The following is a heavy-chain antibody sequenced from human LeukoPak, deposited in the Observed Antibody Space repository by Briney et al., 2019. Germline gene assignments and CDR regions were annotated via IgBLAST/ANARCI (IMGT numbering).Heavy chain of an antibody. CDR1: GGSFSGYY. D-gene: IGHD2-2*01. CDR2: INHSGST. Sequence: PSETLSLTCAVYGGSFSGYYWSWTRQPPGKGLEWIGEINHSGSTNYNPSLKSRVTISVDTSKNQFSLKLSSVTAADTAVYYSTVYCSSTSCSDDYWGQGTLVTASS. V-gene: IGHV4-34*01. CDR3: TVYCSSTSCSDDY. J-gene: IGHJ4*02.